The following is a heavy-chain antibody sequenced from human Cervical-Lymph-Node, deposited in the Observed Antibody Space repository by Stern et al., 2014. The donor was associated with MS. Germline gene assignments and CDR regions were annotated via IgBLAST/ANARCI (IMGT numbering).Heavy chain of an antibody. J-gene: IGHJ5*02. CDR2: IYYNENT. CDR3: AGQHSGGWYFDWFDP. V-gene: IGHV4-39*01. D-gene: IGHD6-19*01. Sequence: VQLVESGPGLVKPSETLSLSCTVSGGSISSSNYYWAWIRQPPGKGLERIGNIYYNENTHYNPSLKSRVTISIENSKTPFSLNLSCVTAADTAVYYCAGQHSGGWYFDWFDPWGQGTLVTVSS. CDR1: GGSISSSNYY.